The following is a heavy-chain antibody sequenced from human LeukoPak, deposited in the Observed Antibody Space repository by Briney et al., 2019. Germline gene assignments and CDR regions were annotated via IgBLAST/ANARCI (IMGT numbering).Heavy chain of an antibody. Sequence: GGSLRLSCTASGFTFSSYWMHWVRQAPGKGLEWVSRITSDGSSTSHADSVKGRFTISRDNAKNTLYLQMNSLRAEDTAVYYCARSYSSSRGTFDYWGQGTLVTVSS. CDR3: ARSYSSSRGTFDY. CDR1: GFTFSSYW. D-gene: IGHD6-6*01. CDR2: ITSDGSST. J-gene: IGHJ4*02. V-gene: IGHV3-74*01.